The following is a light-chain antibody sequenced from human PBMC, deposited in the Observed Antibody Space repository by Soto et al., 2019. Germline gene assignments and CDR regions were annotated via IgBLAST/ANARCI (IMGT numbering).Light chain of an antibody. CDR3: SSYAGTSYV. CDR1: SSDVGGYNF. Sequence: LTQPPSASGSPGQSVTISCTGTSSDVGGYNFVSWYQQHAGKVPRLMIYEVNKRPSGVPDRFSGSKSGNTASLTVSGLQPEDEADYYCSSYAGTSYVFGTGTKVTVL. CDR2: EVN. V-gene: IGLV2-8*01. J-gene: IGLJ1*01.